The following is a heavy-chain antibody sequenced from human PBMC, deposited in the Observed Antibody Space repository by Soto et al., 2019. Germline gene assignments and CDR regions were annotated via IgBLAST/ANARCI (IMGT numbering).Heavy chain of an antibody. Sequence: SETLSLTCAVSGGSISSGGYSWSWIRQPPGKGLEWIGYIYHSGSTYYNPSLKSRVTISVDRSKNQFSLKLTSATAADTAVYYCARVPGPWGQGTLVTVSS. V-gene: IGHV4-30-2*01. CDR2: IYHSGST. J-gene: IGHJ5*02. CDR3: ARVPGP. CDR1: GGSISSGGYS.